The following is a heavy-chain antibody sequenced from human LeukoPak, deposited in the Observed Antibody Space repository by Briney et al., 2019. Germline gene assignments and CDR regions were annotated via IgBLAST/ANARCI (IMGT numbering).Heavy chain of an antibody. Sequence: GGSLRLSCAVSGFTFNNYAMSWVRPAPGKGLEWVSGITGSGGNTYYADSVKGRFTISRDNSKNTLYLQMNSVRTDDTAVYYCAKGSSGWYLGGFDYWGQGTLVTVSS. J-gene: IGHJ4*02. D-gene: IGHD6-19*01. CDR3: AKGSSGWYLGGFDY. V-gene: IGHV3-23*01. CDR2: ITGSGGNT. CDR1: GFTFNNYA.